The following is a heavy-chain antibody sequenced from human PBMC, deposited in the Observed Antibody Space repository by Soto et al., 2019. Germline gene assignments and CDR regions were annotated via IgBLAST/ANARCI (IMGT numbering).Heavy chain of an antibody. CDR3: ARSNHDFWSGYPQGFFDY. D-gene: IGHD3-3*01. CDR1: GFTFSTYA. V-gene: IGHV3-64*02. Sequence: GSLRLSCAASGFTFSTYAMNWVRQAPGKGLEYVAAISSNGGSTFYADSVGGRFTISRDNSKNTLYLQVGRLRAEDMAVYYCARSNHDFWSGYPQGFFDYWGQGALVTVSS. CDR2: ISSNGGST. J-gene: IGHJ4*02.